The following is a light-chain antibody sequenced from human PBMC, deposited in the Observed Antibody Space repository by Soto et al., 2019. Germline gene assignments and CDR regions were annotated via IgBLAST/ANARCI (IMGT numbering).Light chain of an antibody. CDR1: QTVISY. CDR2: ATT. Sequence: DIQLTQSPSSLSSSVGDRVTITCRASQTVISYLNWYQQKPGQAPKLLIYATTHLQSGVPSRFSGSGSGTEFTLTISSLHPEDFATYFGQQNYNTPPYTFGQGTKLEIK. CDR3: QQNYNTPPYT. J-gene: IGKJ2*01. V-gene: IGKV1-39*01.